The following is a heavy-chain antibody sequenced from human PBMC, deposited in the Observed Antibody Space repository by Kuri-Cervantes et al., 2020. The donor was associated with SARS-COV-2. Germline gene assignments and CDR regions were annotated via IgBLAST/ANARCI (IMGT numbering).Heavy chain of an antibody. CDR1: GYSISSGYY. CDR3: AKEGDILTPYFDY. V-gene: IGHV4-38-2*02. Sequence: SQTLSLTCAVSGYSISSGYYWGWIRQPPGKGLEWIGSIYHSGSTYYNPSPKSRVTISVDTSKNQFSLKLSSVTAADTAVYYCAKEGDILTPYFDYWGQGTLVTVSS. J-gene: IGHJ4*02. D-gene: IGHD3-9*01. CDR2: IYHSGST.